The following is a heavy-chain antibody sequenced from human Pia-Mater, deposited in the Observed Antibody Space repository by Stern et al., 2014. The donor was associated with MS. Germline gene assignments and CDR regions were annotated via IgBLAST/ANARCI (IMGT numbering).Heavy chain of an antibody. J-gene: IGHJ4*02. CDR1: GFTFSSYS. CDR3: ARDSSSWYGVDY. CDR2: ISSSSSYI. V-gene: IGHV3-21*01. Sequence: VQLQESGGGLVKPGGSLRLSCAASGFTFSSYSMNWVRQAPGKGLEWVSSISSSSSYIYYADSVKGRFTISRDNAKNSLYLQMNSLRAEDTAVYYCARDSSSWYGVDYWGQGTLVTVSS. D-gene: IGHD6-13*01.